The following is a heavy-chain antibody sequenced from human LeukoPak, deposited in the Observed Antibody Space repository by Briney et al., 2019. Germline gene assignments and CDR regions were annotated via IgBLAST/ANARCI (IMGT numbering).Heavy chain of an antibody. V-gene: IGHV3-23*01. J-gene: IGHJ4*02. CDR3: AKDQAGDGYNSM. CDR2: NHGAST. CDR1: GFNFSNCA. D-gene: IGHD5-24*01. Sequence: GGSLRLSCVTSGFNFSNCAMSWVRQAAGKGLEWVSTNHGASTYYAASVKGRFTISRDNSKNTLYLQMSSLRAEDTAIYYCAKDQAGDGYNSMWGQGTRVTVSS.